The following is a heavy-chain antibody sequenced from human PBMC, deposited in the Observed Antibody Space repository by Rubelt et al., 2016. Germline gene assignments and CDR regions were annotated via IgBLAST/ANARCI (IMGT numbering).Heavy chain of an antibody. V-gene: IGHV3-7*03. D-gene: IGHD4/OR15-4a*01. J-gene: IGHJ5*02. CDR3: ARHGRRCVDR. CDR2: IKDAGSET. Sequence: EVQLVESGGNLVQPGGSLRLSCAASGFTFTNYWMAWVRQAPGKGLEWVANIKDAGSETYYVDSVKGRFTVSKDNAKNPLHLQMNRLRTEDTAVYYCARHGRRCVDRWGQGTLVTVSS. CDR1: GFTFTNYW.